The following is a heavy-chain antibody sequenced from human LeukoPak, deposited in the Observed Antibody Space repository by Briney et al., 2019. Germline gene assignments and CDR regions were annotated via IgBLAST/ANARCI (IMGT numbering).Heavy chain of an antibody. V-gene: IGHV1-2*04. CDR1: GYTFTGYY. D-gene: IGHD2-2*03. J-gene: IGHJ6*02. CDR3: ARDGYCSSTSCYYGMDV. CDR2: INPNSGGT. Sequence: ASVKVSCRASGYTFTGYYMHWVRQAPGQGLERMGWINPNSGGTNYAQKFQGWVTMTRDTSISTAYMELSRLRSDDTAVYYCARDGYCSSTSCYYGMDVWGQGTTVTVSS.